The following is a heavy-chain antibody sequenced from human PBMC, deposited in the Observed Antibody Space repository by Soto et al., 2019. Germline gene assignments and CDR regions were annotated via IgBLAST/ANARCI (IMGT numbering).Heavy chain of an antibody. CDR1: GFTSSNAW. CDR2: IKSKTDGGTT. Sequence: PGGSLRLSCAASGFTSSNAWMSWVRQAPGKGLEWVGRIKSKTDGGTTDYAAPVKGRFTISRDDSKNTLYLQMNSLKTEDTAVYYCTTAVYCSGGSCYHTTQYYYGMDVWGQGTRVTVSS. V-gene: IGHV3-15*01. CDR3: TTAVYCSGGSCYHTTQYYYGMDV. J-gene: IGHJ6*02. D-gene: IGHD2-15*01.